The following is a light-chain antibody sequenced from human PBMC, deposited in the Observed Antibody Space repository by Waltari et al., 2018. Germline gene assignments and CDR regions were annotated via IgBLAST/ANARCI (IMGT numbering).Light chain of an antibody. J-gene: IGKJ5*01. CDR2: KAS. Sequence: DIQMTQFPSTLSASVGDRVIITCRASQNMNIWSAWYQHKPGKAPRLLIYKASSLQSGVPSRFSGSGSGTEFTLTISSLQPDDFATYFCLQYQSYPITFGQGTRLEIK. CDR1: QNMNIW. CDR3: LQYQSYPIT. V-gene: IGKV1-5*03.